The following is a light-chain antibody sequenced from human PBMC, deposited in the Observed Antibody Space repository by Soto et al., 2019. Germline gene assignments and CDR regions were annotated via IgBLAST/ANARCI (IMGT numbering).Light chain of an antibody. V-gene: IGKV1-6*01. CDR2: AAS. CDR3: LQDYSYPWT. CDR1: QGIRND. J-gene: IGKJ1*01. Sequence: AIQMTQSPSSLSASVGDRVTITCRASQGIRNDLGWYQQKPGKAPKLLIYAASSLHSGVPSRFSGSRSGTDFPLTISSLQPEDFATYFCLQDYSYPWTFGQRTQVELK.